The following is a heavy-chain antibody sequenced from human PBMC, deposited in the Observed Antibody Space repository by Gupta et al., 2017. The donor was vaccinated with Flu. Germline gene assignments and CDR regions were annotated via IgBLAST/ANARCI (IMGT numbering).Heavy chain of an antibody. CDR1: GFPFSLLT. CDR2: ISTDGRDY. D-gene: IGHD6-25*01. CDR3: AKDVRKAAVYYFDY. V-gene: IGHV3-30*18. Sequence: QVQLVESGGGVVQPGRSLRISCAASGFPFSLLTMHWVRQTPGKGLEWGAVISTDGRDYYYADSVKGRFTISRDNSKNSLYLQMNSLRAEDTAVYYCAKDVRKAAVYYFDYWGPGTLITVSS. J-gene: IGHJ4*02.